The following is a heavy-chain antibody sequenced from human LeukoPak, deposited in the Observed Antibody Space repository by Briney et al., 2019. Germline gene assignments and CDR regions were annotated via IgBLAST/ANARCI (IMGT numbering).Heavy chain of an antibody. CDR3: AREGGLRFLESHLDY. J-gene: IGHJ4*02. CDR1: GFTFSSYS. Sequence: PGGSLRLSCAASGFTFSSYSMNWVRQAPGKGLEWVSYISSSSSTIYYADSVKGRFTISRDNAKNSLYLQMNSPRAEDTAVYYCAREGGLRFLESHLDYWGQGTLVTVSS. CDR2: ISSSSSTI. D-gene: IGHD3-3*01. V-gene: IGHV3-48*01.